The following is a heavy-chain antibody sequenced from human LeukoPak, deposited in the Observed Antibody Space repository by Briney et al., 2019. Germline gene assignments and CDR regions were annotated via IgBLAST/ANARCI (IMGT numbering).Heavy chain of an antibody. CDR3: AKDAYSGYDFHDYCGGDCSTDAFDI. D-gene: IGHD2-21*01. J-gene: IGHJ3*02. CDR2: ISGSGGST. Sequence: SGGSLRLSCAASGFTFSSYAMSWVRQAPGKGLEWVSAISGSGGSTYYADSVKGRFTISRDNSKNTLYLQMNSLRAEDTAVYYCAKDAYSGYDFHDYCGGDCSTDAFDIWGQGTMVTVSS. V-gene: IGHV3-23*01. CDR1: GFTFSSYA.